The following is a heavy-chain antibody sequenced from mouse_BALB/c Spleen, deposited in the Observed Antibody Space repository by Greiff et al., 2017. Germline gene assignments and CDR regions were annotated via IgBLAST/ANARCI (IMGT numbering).Heavy chain of an antibody. CDR2: IDPSDSET. D-gene: IGHD2-1*01. CDR3: ARSGNPYYAMDY. Sequence: QVHLQQPGAELVKPGAPVKLSCKASGYTFTSYWMNWVKQRPGRGLEWIGRIDPSDSETHYNQKFKDKATLTVDKSSSTAYIQLSSLTSEDSAVYYCARSGNPYYAMDYWGQGTSVTVSS. CDR1: GYTFTSYW. J-gene: IGHJ4*01. V-gene: IGHV1-69*02.